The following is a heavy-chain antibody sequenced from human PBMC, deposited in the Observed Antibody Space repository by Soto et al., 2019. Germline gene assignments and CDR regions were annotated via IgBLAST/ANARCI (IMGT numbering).Heavy chain of an antibody. J-gene: IGHJ4*02. CDR2: IYFTGNT. Sequence: ETLSLTCSASGGSITSSSHFWGWVRQPPGKGLEWIGTIYFTGNTYYTPSLKSRLTMSIDTSKNEFSLRLNSVTAADTAVYYCAGQRTSVVTQAYFDVWGPGSLVTVSS. D-gene: IGHD2-21*02. CDR1: GGSITSSSHF. V-gene: IGHV4-39*01. CDR3: AGQRTSVVTQAYFDV.